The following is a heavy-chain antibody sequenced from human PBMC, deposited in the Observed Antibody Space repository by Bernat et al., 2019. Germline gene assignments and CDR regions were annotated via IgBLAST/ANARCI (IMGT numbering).Heavy chain of an antibody. V-gene: IGHV3-43*02. CDR1: GFTFGDYA. D-gene: IGHD6-19*01. J-gene: IGHJ4*02. Sequence: EVQLVESGGGVVQPGGSLRLSCAASGFTFGDYAMHWVRQAPGKGLEWVSLISWDGGSTYYADSVKGRFTISRDNSKNSLYLQMNSLRTEDTALYYFAKDMQWLTWGQGTMVTVSS. CDR2: ISWDGGST. CDR3: AKDMQWLT.